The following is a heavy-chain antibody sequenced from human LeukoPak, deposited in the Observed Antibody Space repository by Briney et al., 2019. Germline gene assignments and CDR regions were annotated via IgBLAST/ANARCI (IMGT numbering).Heavy chain of an antibody. Sequence: SVKVSCKASGGAFSSYAISWVRQAPGQGLEWMGGIIPIFGTADYAQKFQGRVTITADKSTSTAYMELSSLRSEDTAVYYCARDRSHDSSGYYLGIGDAFDIWGQGTMVTVSS. J-gene: IGHJ3*02. CDR1: GGAFSSYA. V-gene: IGHV1-69*06. D-gene: IGHD3-22*01. CDR2: IIPIFGTA. CDR3: ARDRSHDSSGYYLGIGDAFDI.